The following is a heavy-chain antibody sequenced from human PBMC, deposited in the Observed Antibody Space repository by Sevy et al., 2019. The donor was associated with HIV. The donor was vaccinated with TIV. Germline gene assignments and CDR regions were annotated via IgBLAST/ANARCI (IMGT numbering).Heavy chain of an antibody. Sequence: GESLKISCKGSGYRFTSHWIGWVRHMPGKGLEWMGVIYPDDSDTRHSPSFLGQVTFSADKSISTAYLQWSSLKASDTGVYYCATSRSGPCDSCGYYTYWGQGTLVTVSS. D-gene: IGHD3-22*01. CDR2: IYPDDSDT. V-gene: IGHV5-51*01. CDR1: GYRFTSHW. CDR3: ATSRSGPCDSCGYYTY. J-gene: IGHJ4*02.